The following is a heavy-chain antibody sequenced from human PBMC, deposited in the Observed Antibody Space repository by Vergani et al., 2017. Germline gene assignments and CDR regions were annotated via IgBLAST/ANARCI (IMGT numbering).Heavy chain of an antibody. D-gene: IGHD2-2*01. V-gene: IGHV1-69*02. CDR2: IIPILGIA. CDR1: GGTFSSYT. J-gene: IGHJ6*03. CDR3: ARGGFSVFVVVPAAMYHYYYYMDV. Sequence: QVQLVQSGAEVKKPGSSVKVSCKASGGTFSSYTISWVRQAPGQGLEWMGRIIPILGIANYAQKFQGRVTITADKSTSTAYMELSSLRSEDTAVYYCARGGFSVFVVVPAAMYHYYYYMDVWGKGPRSPSP.